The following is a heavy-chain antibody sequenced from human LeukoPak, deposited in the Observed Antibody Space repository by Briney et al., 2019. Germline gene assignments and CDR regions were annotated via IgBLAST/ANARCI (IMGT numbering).Heavy chain of an antibody. Sequence: SETLSLTCTVSGGSISSYYWSWIRRPAGKGLEWIGRVYTSGSTNYNPSLKSRVTMSVDTSKNQFSLKVSSVTAADTAVYYCAREGYYFYCMDVWAKGPRSPSP. CDR2: VYTSGST. CDR1: GGSISSYY. CDR3: AREGYYFYCMDV. J-gene: IGHJ6*03. V-gene: IGHV4-4*07.